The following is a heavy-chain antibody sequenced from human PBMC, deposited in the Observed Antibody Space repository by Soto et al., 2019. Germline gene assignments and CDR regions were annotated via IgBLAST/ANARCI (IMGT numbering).Heavy chain of an antibody. Sequence: EVQLLESGGRLVQPGGSLRVSCAASGFTFSSYAMNWVRQAPGKGLAWVSAIRGSGDDTYYADSVRGRFTISRDNSRNTLYLQLNSLRADDTAVYFCSKDRTSRYGTGYYYYGMDVWGQGITVTVSS. CDR1: GFTFSSYA. J-gene: IGHJ6*02. D-gene: IGHD4-17*01. CDR3: SKDRTSRYGTGYYYYGMDV. V-gene: IGHV3-23*01. CDR2: IRGSGDDT.